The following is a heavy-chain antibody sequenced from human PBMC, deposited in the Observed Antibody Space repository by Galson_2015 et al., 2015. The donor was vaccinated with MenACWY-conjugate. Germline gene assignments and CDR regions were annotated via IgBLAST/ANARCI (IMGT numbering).Heavy chain of an antibody. CDR3: AKDNYAIAIAAPA. V-gene: IGHV3-23*01. Sequence: SLRLSCAASGFTFANYAMSWVRQAPGKGLEWVSAISGSGDTTYYAASVRGRFTISRDNSKNTLYLRMNSLRAEDTAIYYCAKDNYAIAIAAPAWGQGTLVTVSS. D-gene: IGHD2-15*01. J-gene: IGHJ5*02. CDR2: ISGSGDTT. CDR1: GFTFANYA.